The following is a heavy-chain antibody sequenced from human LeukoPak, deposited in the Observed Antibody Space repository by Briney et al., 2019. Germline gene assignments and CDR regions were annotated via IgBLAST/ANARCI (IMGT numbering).Heavy chain of an antibody. D-gene: IGHD3-3*01. J-gene: IGHJ4*02. CDR2: INPNSGGT. CDR3: ARGQYYDFWSGYYYSPHFDY. V-gene: IGHV1-2*02. CDR1: GYTFSGYN. Sequence: ASLTLSCTASGYTFSGYNIHWVRQAPGQGLEWMGCINPNSGGTYYAQTLQGRVTITRDTSISTAYMELNRLRADDTAVYYCARGQYYDFWSGYYYSPHFDYWGQGTLVTVSS.